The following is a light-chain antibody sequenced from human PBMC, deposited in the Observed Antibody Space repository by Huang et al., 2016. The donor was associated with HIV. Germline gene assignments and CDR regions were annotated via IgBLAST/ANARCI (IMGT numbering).Light chain of an antibody. CDR3: QQYNTYLYT. J-gene: IGKJ2*01. Sequence: DIQMTQSPSTLSASVGDRVTITCRASQNINTWLAWYQQRPGKAPDLLIYRASSLQVGVPSGFTGSGSGTECTLTITSLQPDDLGTYYCQQYNTYLYTFGQGTKLEI. V-gene: IGKV1-5*03. CDR2: RAS. CDR1: QNINTW.